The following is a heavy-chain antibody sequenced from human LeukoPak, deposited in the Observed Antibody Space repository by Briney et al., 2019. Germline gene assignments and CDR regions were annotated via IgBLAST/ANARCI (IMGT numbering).Heavy chain of an antibody. Sequence: GGSLRLSCAASGFTFSNAWMSWVRQAPGKWLEWLGRIKSRTEGGTTQYAAPVKGRFTISRDDSKETVYLQMNSLTTEDTAVYYCTRVGTTWFHSWGQGTLVIVSS. V-gene: IGHV3-15*01. CDR2: IKSRTEGGTT. CDR1: GFTFSNAW. CDR3: TRVGTTWFHS. D-gene: IGHD1-26*01. J-gene: IGHJ5*01.